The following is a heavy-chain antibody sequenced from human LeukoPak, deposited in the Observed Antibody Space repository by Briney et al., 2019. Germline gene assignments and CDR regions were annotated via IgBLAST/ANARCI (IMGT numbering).Heavy chain of an antibody. J-gene: IGHJ4*02. Sequence: SETLSLTCTVSGGSISSYYWGWIRQPPGKGLEWIGYIYYSGSTNYNPSLKSRVTISVDTSKNQFSLKLSSVTAADTAVYYCARARESSSGYYPPLPDYWGQGTLVTVSS. V-gene: IGHV4-59*01. CDR1: GGSISSYY. CDR2: IYYSGST. D-gene: IGHD3-22*01. CDR3: ARARESSSGYYPPLPDY.